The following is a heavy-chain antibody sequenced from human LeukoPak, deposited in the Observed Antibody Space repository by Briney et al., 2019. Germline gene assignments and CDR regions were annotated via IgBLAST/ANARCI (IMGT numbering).Heavy chain of an antibody. Sequence: GGSLRLSCAASGFTFSTYAMSWVRQAPGKGLEWVSAISGSGGTTYYADSVKGRFTISRDNSKNTLYLQMNSLRAEDTAVYYCAKADATVVTPGYAFDIWGQGTMVTVSS. CDR2: ISGSGGTT. CDR3: AKADATVVTPGYAFDI. CDR1: GFTFSTYA. D-gene: IGHD4-23*01. V-gene: IGHV3-23*01. J-gene: IGHJ3*02.